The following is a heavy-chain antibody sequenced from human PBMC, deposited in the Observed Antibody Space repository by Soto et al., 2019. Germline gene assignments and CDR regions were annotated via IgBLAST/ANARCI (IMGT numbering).Heavy chain of an antibody. V-gene: IGHV1-69*02. J-gene: IGHJ4*02. D-gene: IGHD6-13*01. CDR3: ARAGRIAAAGTNLD. CDR2: IIPILGIA. CDR1: GGTFSSYT. Sequence: QVQLVQSGAEVKKPGSSVKVSCKASGGTFSSYTISWVRQAPGQGLEWMGRIIPILGIANYAQKFQGRVTITADKSTSTAYMELSSLRSEDTAVYYCARAGRIAAAGTNLDWGQGTLVTVSS.